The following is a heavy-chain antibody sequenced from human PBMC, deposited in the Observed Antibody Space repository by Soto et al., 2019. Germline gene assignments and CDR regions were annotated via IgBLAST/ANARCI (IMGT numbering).Heavy chain of an antibody. V-gene: IGHV4-39*01. D-gene: IGHD3-9*01. CDR2: VYYRGNA. Sequence: PSETLSLTCSVSDDSINSDKYYWGWIRQPPGKGLEWIGSVYYRGNAYYKPSLQTRVTKSLDKSKNQFYMKLNSVTAANSAVYFCARLEGLATISYYFDFWGPGALVTVSS. J-gene: IGHJ4*02. CDR1: DDSINSDKYY. CDR3: ARLEGLATISYYFDF.